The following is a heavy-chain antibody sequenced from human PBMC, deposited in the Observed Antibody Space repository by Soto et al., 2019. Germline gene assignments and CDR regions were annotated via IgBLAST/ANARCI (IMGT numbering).Heavy chain of an antibody. CDR3: VRGRASSIFDGYDYNGMDV. CDR1: GDSITSAAYY. J-gene: IGHJ6*02. CDR2: INYSGNT. D-gene: IGHD3-3*02. Sequence: SETLSLTCTVSGDSITSAAYYWTWIRQHPGEGLEWIGYINYSGNTNYNPSLQSRVTISADVTKNQFSLRLTSVTAADTAVYYCVRGRASSIFDGYDYNGMDVWGQGTAVTVSS. V-gene: IGHV4-31*03.